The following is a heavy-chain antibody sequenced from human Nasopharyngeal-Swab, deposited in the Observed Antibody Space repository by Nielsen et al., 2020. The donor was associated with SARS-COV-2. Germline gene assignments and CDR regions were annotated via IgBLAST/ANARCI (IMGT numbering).Heavy chain of an antibody. J-gene: IGHJ6*02. CDR1: GFTFSDHY. CDR3: AKDRDSGDDSDDYYHYYGMDV. Sequence: GESLKISCAASGFTFSDHYMDWVRQAPGKGLEWVSVISGSDHTTYYADSVKGRFTISRDNSKNTVNLQMNSLRVEDTAIYYCAKDRDSGDDSDDYYHYYGMDVWGQGTTVTVFS. CDR2: ISGSDHTT. V-gene: IGHV3-23*01. D-gene: IGHD5-12*01.